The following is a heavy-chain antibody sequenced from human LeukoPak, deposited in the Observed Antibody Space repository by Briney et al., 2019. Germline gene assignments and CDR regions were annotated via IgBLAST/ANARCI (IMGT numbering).Heavy chain of an antibody. V-gene: IGHV4-59*01. CDR3: ARYDYGDCWFDP. Sequence: SETLSLTCTVSGGSMNNYYWSWIRQAPGKGLEWIGYISDSGSTNYNPSLRSRVTISVDTSKNQFSLRLSSVTAADTALYYCARYDYGDCWFDPWGQGTLVTVSS. D-gene: IGHD4-17*01. CDR2: ISDSGST. CDR1: GGSMNNYY. J-gene: IGHJ5*02.